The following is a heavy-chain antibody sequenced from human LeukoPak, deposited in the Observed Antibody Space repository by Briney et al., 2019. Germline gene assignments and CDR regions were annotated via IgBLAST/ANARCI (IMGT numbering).Heavy chain of an antibody. CDR3: AREVYSGTNGGFDP. CDR1: GGSISSYY. J-gene: IGHJ5*02. D-gene: IGHD1-26*01. V-gene: IGHV4-59*01. CDR2: IYYSGST. Sequence: MASETLSLTCTVSGGSISSYYWSWIRQPPGKGLEWIGYIYYSGSTNYNPSLKSRVTISVDTSKNQFSLKLSSVTAADTAVYYCAREVYSGTNGGFDPWGQGTLVTVSS.